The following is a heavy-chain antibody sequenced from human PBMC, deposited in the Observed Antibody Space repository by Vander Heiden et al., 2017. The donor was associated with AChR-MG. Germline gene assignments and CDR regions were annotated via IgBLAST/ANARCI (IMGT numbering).Heavy chain of an antibody. CDR3: ARDKGYDFWSGYYPVTYNYYMDV. CDR2: IFIGGNT. J-gene: IGHJ6*03. D-gene: IGHD3-3*01. CDR1: GFTVSSNY. V-gene: IGHV3-53*01. Sequence: EVQLVESGGGLIQPGGSLRLSCAASGFTVSSNYMSWVRQAPGKGLEWVSIIFIGGNTYYADSVKGRFTISRDNSRNTLYLQMNSLRAEDTAVYYCARDKGYDFWSGYYPVTYNYYMDVWGKGTTVTVSS.